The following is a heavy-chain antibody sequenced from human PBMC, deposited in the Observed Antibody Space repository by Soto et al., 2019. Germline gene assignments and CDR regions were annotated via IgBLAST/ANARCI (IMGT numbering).Heavy chain of an antibody. Sequence: PGGSLRLSCAASGLTFSNAWLNWVRRAPGKGLEWVSAISGSGGSTYYADSVKGRFTISRDNSKNTLYLQMNSLRAEDTAVYYCAKENGYSSSWFEFDYWGQGTLVTVSS. CDR3: AKENGYSSSWFEFDY. CDR2: ISGSGGST. D-gene: IGHD6-13*01. CDR1: GLTFSNAW. V-gene: IGHV3-23*01. J-gene: IGHJ4*02.